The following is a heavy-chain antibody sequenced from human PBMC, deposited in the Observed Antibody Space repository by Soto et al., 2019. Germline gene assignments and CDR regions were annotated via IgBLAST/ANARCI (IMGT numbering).Heavy chain of an antibody. CDR3: ARDGCTSASCDVYGMDV. D-gene: IGHD2-2*01. V-gene: IGHV3-7*03. J-gene: IGHJ6*02. Sequence: GGSLRLSCAASGFTFSSYWMSWVRQAPGKGLVWVANIKGDGSERHYVDSVKGRFTISRDNAKNSLFLQMNSLRVEDTAVYYCARDGCTSASCDVYGMDVWGQGTTVTVSS. CDR1: GFTFSSYW. CDR2: IKGDGSER.